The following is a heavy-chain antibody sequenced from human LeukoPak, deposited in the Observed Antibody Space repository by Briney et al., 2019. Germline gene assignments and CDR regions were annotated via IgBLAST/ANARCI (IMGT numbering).Heavy chain of an antibody. D-gene: IGHD2-2*01. Sequence: SETLSLTCAVSGGSICSSNWWSWVRQPPGKGLEWIGEIYHSGSANYNPSLKSRVTISVDTSKNQFSLKLSSVTAADTAVYYCARGRVVVVPAAHYWYFDLWGRGTLVTVSS. CDR3: ARGRVVVVPAAHYWYFDL. CDR2: IYHSGSA. J-gene: IGHJ2*01. CDR1: GGSICSSNW. V-gene: IGHV4-4*02.